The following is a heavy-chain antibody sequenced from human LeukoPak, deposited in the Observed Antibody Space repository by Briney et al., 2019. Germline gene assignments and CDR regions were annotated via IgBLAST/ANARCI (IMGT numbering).Heavy chain of an antibody. CDR2: IRYDGSNK. D-gene: IGHD4-23*01. V-gene: IGHV3-30*02. CDR1: GFTFSSYG. Sequence: GGSLRLSCAASGFTFSSYGMHWVRRAPGKGLEWVAFIRYDGSNKYYADSVKGRFTISRDNSKNTLYLQMNSLRAEDTAVYYCAKDLKIGGNSGYYYYGMDVWGQGTTVTVSS. CDR3: AKDLKIGGNSGYYYYGMDV. J-gene: IGHJ6*02.